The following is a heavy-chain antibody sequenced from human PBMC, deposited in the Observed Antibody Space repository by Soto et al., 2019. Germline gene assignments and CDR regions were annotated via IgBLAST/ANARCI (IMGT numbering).Heavy chain of an antibody. Sequence: PGGSLRLSCAASGFTFSDSAMHWVRQASGKGLEWVGRIRNKASSYATGYAASVKGRFTISRDDSKNTAYLQMDSLKTEDTAVYYCTRVSVTPFDYWGQGTLVTVSS. CDR1: GFTFSDSA. V-gene: IGHV3-73*01. D-gene: IGHD4-17*01. CDR2: IRNKASSYAT. CDR3: TRVSVTPFDY. J-gene: IGHJ4*02.